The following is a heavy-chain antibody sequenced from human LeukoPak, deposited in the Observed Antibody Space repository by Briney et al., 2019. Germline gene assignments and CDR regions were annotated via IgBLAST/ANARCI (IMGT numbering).Heavy chain of an antibody. V-gene: IGHV3-73*01. J-gene: IGHJ6*02. D-gene: IGHD2-2*01. Sequence: PGGSLRLSCAASGFTFSGSAMHWVRQASGKGLEWVGRIRSRANSYVTAYPAAVTGRFIISGDDSSNTAYLQMNSLTTEDTAVYYCTRHSDTYCSRANCYVDNFYGLDVWGQGTRVTVSS. CDR3: TRHSDTYCSRANCYVDNFYGLDV. CDR2: IRSRANSYVT. CDR1: GFTFSGSA.